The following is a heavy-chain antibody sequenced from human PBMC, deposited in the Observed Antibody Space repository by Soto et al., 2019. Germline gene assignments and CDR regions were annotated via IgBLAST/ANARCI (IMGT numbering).Heavy chain of an antibody. D-gene: IGHD6-13*01. J-gene: IGHJ4*02. CDR2: IYYSGST. Sequence: PSETLSLTCTVSGGSVSSGSYYWSWIRQPPGKGLEWIGYIYYSGSTNYNPSLKSRVTISVDTSKKKFSMKLSSVTAADTAVYYCARVGDSSSWYYFDYWGQGTLVTVSS. V-gene: IGHV4-61*01. CDR3: ARVGDSSSWYYFDY. CDR1: GGSVSSGSYY.